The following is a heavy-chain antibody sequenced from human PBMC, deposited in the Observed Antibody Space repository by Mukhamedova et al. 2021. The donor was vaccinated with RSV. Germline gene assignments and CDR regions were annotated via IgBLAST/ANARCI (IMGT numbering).Heavy chain of an antibody. CDR3: ARGGGSVTDEYFQR. D-gene: IGHD1-26*01. CDR2: IYTSGTT. J-gene: IGHJ1*01. V-gene: IGHV4-61*02. Sequence: QPTGKGLEWIGRIYTSGTTTYNPSLKSRVTISADTSKNQFSLKLSSVTAADTAVYYCARGGGSVTDEYFQRWGQGTLVTVSS.